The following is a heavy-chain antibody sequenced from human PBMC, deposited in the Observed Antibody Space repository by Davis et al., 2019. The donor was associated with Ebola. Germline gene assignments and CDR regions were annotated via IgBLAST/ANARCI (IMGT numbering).Heavy chain of an antibody. CDR1: GGSISSYY. Sequence: PGGSLRLSCTVSGGSISSYYWSWIRQPPGKGLEWIGYIYYSGSTYYNPSLKSRVTISVDTSKNQFSLKLSSVTAADTAVYYCAGALSMVRGVMYWFDPWGQGTLVTVSS. V-gene: IGHV4-59*01. J-gene: IGHJ5*02. D-gene: IGHD3-10*01. CDR2: IYYSGST. CDR3: AGALSMVRGVMYWFDP.